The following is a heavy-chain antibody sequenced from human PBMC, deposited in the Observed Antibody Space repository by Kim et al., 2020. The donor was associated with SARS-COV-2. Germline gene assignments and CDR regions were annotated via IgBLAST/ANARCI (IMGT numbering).Heavy chain of an antibody. CDR1: GGSFSGYY. V-gene: IGHV4-34*01. CDR2: INHSGST. D-gene: IGHD3-22*01. CDR3: VSRVISRYDSSGYYYSDAFDI. J-gene: IGHJ3*02. Sequence: SETLSLTCAVYGGSFSGYYWSWIRQPPGKGLEWIGEINHSGSTNYNPSLKSRVTISVDTSKNQFSLKLSSVTAADTAVYYCVSRVISRYDSSGYYYSDAFDIWGQGTMVTVSS.